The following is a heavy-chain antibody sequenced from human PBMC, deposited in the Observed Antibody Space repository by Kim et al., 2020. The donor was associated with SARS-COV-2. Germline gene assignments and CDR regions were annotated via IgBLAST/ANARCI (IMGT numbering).Heavy chain of an antibody. CDR1: GYTFTDYS. CDR2: IKGGNGDT. CDR3: ANAAVAQQREYFGH. J-gene: IGHJ1*01. D-gene: IGHD6-19*01. V-gene: IGHV1-3*01. Sequence: ASVKVSCKTSGYTFTDYSTHWMRQAPGQRPEWMGWIKGGNGDTEYSQKFQGRVTMTRDTSASTAYMELSSLGSEDTAVYYCANAAVAQQREYFGHWGQGTQVIVSS.